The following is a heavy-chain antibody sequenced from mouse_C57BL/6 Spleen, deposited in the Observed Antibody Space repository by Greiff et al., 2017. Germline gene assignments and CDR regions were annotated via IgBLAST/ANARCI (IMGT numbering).Heavy chain of an antibody. CDR2: IWRGGST. D-gene: IGHD2-1*01. V-gene: IGHV2-5*01. J-gene: IGHJ4*01. CDR3: AKNPLYYGNYEGAMDY. Sequence: QVHVKQSGPGLVQPSQSLSITCTVSGFSLTSYGVHWVRQSPGKGLEWLGVIWRGGSTDYNAAFMSRLSITKDNSKSQVFFKMNSLQADDTAIYYCAKNPLYYGNYEGAMDYWGQGTSVTVSS. CDR1: GFSLTSYG.